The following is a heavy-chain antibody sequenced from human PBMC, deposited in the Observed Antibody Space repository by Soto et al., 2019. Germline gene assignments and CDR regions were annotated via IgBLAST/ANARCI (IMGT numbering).Heavy chain of an antibody. J-gene: IGHJ5*01. D-gene: IGHD2-2*01. Sequence: GGSLRLSCAASGFTVSNNYMSWVRQAPGKGLDWVSVIYSGGETYYAESVKGRFTISRDNSKNTLYLQMNSLRAEDTAVYYCAGSPRCSKTIWFDSWGQGT. CDR3: AGSPRCSKTIWFDS. V-gene: IGHV3-66*01. CDR2: IYSGGET. CDR1: GFTVSNNY.